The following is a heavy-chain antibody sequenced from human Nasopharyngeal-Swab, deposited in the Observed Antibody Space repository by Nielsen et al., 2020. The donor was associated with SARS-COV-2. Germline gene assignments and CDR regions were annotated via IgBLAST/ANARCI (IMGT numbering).Heavy chain of an antibody. D-gene: IGHD4-17*01. CDR2: IDWDDDK. CDR3: ARTRYGDFNVYYFDY. Sequence: SGPTLVHPTQTLSLTCTFSGFSLSTSGMCVSWIRQPPGKALEWLALIDWDDDKYYSTSLKTRLTISKDTSKNQVVLTMTNMDPVDTATYYCARTRYGDFNVYYFDYWVQGTLVTVSS. CDR1: GFSLSTSGMC. V-gene: IGHV2-70*01. J-gene: IGHJ4*02.